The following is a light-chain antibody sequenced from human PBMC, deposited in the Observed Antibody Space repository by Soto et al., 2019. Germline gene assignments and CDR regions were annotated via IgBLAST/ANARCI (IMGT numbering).Light chain of an antibody. J-gene: IGLJ1*01. CDR2: EVS. CDR3: SSFTSSGTFYV. Sequence: QSALTQPASVSGSPGQSITISCTGTSSDVGAHNYVSWYQQHPGKAPKLIIYEVSNRPSGVSNRFSGSKSGNTASLTISGLQADDEAAYHCSSFTSSGTFYVFGTGTKLT. CDR1: SSDVGAHNY. V-gene: IGLV2-14*01.